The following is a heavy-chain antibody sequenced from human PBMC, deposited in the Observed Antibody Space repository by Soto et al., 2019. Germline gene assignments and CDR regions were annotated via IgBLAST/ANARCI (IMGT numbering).Heavy chain of an antibody. CDR3: ARDGATMGSYYLDY. Sequence: QMQLVQSGAEVKKPGASVKVSCKASGYSFTNYYMHWVRQAPGQGLEWMGIINPSGGTTRYARKFQGIITMTSDTSTSTVYMEVSSLSSEDTAVYYCARDGATMGSYYLDYWGQGTLVTVSS. D-gene: IGHD5-12*01. V-gene: IGHV1-46*01. CDR2: INPSGGTT. CDR1: GYSFTNYY. J-gene: IGHJ4*02.